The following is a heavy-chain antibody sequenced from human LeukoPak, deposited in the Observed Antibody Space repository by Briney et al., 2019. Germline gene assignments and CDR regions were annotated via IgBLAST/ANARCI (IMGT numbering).Heavy chain of an antibody. J-gene: IGHJ2*01. CDR2: VDYSGST. Sequence: SETLSLTCSVSGGSISTYYWSWIRQPPGKGLEWIGYVDYSGSTNYSPSLTSRVTISVDTSKNQFSLKLSFVTAADTAVYYCARVGPWCFDLWGRGTLVTVSS. CDR1: GGSISTYY. V-gene: IGHV4-59*01. CDR3: ARVGPWCFDL.